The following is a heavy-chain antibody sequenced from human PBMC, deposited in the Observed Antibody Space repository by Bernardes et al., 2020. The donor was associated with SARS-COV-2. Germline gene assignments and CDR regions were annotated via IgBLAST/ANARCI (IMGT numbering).Heavy chain of an antibody. D-gene: IGHD3-10*01. Sequence: SETLSLTCTVSGGSISSYYWSWIRQPPGKGLEWIGYIYYSGSTNYNPSLKSRVTISVDTSKNQFSLKLSSVTAADTAVYYCARHFQHYYGSGSYYYYYMDVWGKGTTVTVSS. V-gene: IGHV4-59*08. CDR2: IYYSGST. J-gene: IGHJ6*03. CDR3: ARHFQHYYGSGSYYYYYMDV. CDR1: GGSISSYY.